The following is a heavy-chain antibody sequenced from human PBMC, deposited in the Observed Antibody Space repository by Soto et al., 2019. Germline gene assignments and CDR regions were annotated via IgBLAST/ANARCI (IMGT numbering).Heavy chain of an antibody. V-gene: IGHV4-59*11. CDR2: ISYSGST. Sequence: SETLSLTCTVSGGSINSRYWSWIRQPPGKALEWIGFISYSGSTNYNPSLKSRVTISLNTSKNQFSLKLISVTPADTAVYYCARDGGVDYPTLFFDSWGQGTLVTVSS. CDR1: GGSINSRY. J-gene: IGHJ4*02. CDR3: ARDGGVDYPTLFFDS. D-gene: IGHD4-17*01.